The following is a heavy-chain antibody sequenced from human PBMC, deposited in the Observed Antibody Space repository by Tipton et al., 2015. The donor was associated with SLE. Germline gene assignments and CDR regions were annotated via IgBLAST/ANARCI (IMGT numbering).Heavy chain of an antibody. CDR1: GGSISSGSYY. CDR2: IYTSGST. V-gene: IGHV4-61*02. D-gene: IGHD2-2*01. Sequence: TLSLTCTVSGGSISSGSYYWSWIRQPAGKGLEWIGRIYTSGSTNYNPSLKRRITISVDTSKNQFSLKLSSVTAADTAVYYCARDLANCSSTXXFDYFDYWG. CDR3: ARDLANCSSTXXFDYFDY. J-gene: IGHJ4*01.